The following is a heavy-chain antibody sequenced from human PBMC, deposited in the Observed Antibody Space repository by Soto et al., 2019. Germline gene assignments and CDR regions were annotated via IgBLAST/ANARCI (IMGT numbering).Heavy chain of an antibody. J-gene: IGHJ6*02. CDR3: ARDRGYSYGDYYYYGMDV. CDR2: ISSSGSTI. Sequence: PGGSLRLSCAASGFTFSSYEMNWVRQAPGKGLEWVSYISSSGSTIYYADSVKGRFTISRDNAKNSLYLQMNSLRAEDTAVYYCARDRGYSYGDYYYYGMDVWGPATTVTVS. D-gene: IGHD5-18*01. CDR1: GFTFSSYE. V-gene: IGHV3-48*03.